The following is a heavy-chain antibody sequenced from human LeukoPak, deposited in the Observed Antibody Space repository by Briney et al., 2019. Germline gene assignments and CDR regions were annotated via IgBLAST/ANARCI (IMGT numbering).Heavy chain of an antibody. CDR1: GFTFSSYA. CDR3: AKGGIAAAGTFTDY. D-gene: IGHD6-13*01. Sequence: GGSLTLSCAASGFTFSSYAMSWVRQAPGKGLEWVSVISGSGGSTYYADSVKGRFSISRDNSKNTLYLQMNSLRAEDTAVYYCAKGGIAAAGTFTDYWGQGTLVTVSS. CDR2: ISGSGGST. V-gene: IGHV3-23*01. J-gene: IGHJ4*02.